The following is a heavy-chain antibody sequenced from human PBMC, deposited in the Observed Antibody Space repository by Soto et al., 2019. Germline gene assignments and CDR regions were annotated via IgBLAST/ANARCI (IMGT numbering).Heavy chain of an antibody. CDR3: AGTDLGYCSGGSCYAHGAFDI. CDR1: GGSISSYC. Sequence: TLEILSLTCTVSGGSISSYCWSWIRQPPGKGLEWIGYIYYSGSTNYNPSLKSRVTISVDTSKNQFSLKLSSVTAADTAVYYCAGTDLGYCSGGSCYAHGAFDIWGQGTMVTVSS. V-gene: IGHV4-59*01. CDR2: IYYSGST. D-gene: IGHD2-15*01. J-gene: IGHJ3*02.